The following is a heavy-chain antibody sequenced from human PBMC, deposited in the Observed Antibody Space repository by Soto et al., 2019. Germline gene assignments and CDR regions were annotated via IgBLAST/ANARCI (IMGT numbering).Heavy chain of an antibody. J-gene: IGHJ4*02. CDR3: ARGDSSGWPG. CDR1: GGSFSGYY. CDR2: INHSGST. Sequence: QVQLQQWGAGLLKPSETLSLTCAVYGGSFSGYYWSWIRQPPGKGLEWIGEINHSGSTNYNPSLKRRVTISVDTSKNQFSLTLSSVTAADTAVYYCARGDSSGWPGWGQGTLVTVSS. V-gene: IGHV4-34*01. D-gene: IGHD6-19*01.